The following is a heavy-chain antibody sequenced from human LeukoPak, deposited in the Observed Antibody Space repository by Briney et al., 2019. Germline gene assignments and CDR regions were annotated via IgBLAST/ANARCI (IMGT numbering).Heavy chain of an antibody. Sequence: ASVKLSCKVSGSTLSDLSIHWVRQAPGKGLEYVGGSDPEDGETFHAQNFQGRVTMTEDTATDTAYMELSGLRSEDTALYYCVTDRARLFWYFDVWGRGTLVTVSS. CDR1: GSTLSDLS. CDR3: VTDRARLFWYFDV. D-gene: IGHD2-21*02. CDR2: SDPEDGET. J-gene: IGHJ2*01. V-gene: IGHV1-24*01.